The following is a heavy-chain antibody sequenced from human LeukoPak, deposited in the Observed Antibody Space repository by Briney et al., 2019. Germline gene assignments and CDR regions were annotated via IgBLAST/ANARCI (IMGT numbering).Heavy chain of an antibody. D-gene: IGHD5-24*01. Sequence: GGSLRLSCAASGFTVSSNYMSWVRQAPGRGLEWVSVIYSGGITYYADSVKGRFTISRDNSKNTLYLQMNRLRAEDTAVYYCARDAGDGFSPGAYWGQGTLVTVSS. J-gene: IGHJ4*02. CDR3: ARDAGDGFSPGAY. CDR2: IYSGGIT. V-gene: IGHV3-53*01. CDR1: GFTVSSNY.